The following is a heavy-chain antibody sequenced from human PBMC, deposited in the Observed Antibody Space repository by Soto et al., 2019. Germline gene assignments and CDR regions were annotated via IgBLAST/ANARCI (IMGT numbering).Heavy chain of an antibody. CDR3: AKDPSQLRYFEYYFDY. D-gene: IGHD3-9*01. J-gene: IGHJ4*02. Sequence: EVQLLESGGGLVQPGGSLRLSCAASGFTFSSYAMSWVRQAPGKGLEWVSAISGSGGSTYYADSVKGRFTISRDNSKNTLYLQMNSLRAEDTAVYYCAKDPSQLRYFEYYFDYWGQGTLVTVSS. V-gene: IGHV3-23*01. CDR1: GFTFSSYA. CDR2: ISGSGGST.